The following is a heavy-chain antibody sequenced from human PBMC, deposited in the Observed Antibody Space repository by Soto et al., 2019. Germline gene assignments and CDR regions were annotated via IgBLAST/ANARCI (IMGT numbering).Heavy chain of an antibody. J-gene: IGHJ6*02. CDR1: GGTFSSYT. CDR3: ARRNYYYYYGMDV. CDR2: IIPILGIA. Sequence: QVQLVQSGAEVKKPGSSVKVSCKASGGTFSSYTISWVRQAPGQGLEWMGRIIPILGIANYAQKFQGRVTITADKSTSTADMELSSLRSEDTAVYYCARRNYYYYYGMDVWGQGTTVTVSS. V-gene: IGHV1-69*02.